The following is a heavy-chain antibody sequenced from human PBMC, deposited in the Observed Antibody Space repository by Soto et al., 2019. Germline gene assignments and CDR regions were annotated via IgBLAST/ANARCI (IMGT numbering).Heavy chain of an antibody. J-gene: IGHJ5*02. CDR3: AKGGIWYYDSSGPKANNWFDP. CDR2: ISYDGSNK. V-gene: IGHV3-30*18. Sequence: SGGSLRLSCAASGFTFSSYGMHWVRQSPGKGLEWVAVISYDGSNKYYADSVKGRFTISRDNSKNTLYLQMNSLRAEDTAVYYCAKGGIWYYDSSGPKANNWFDPWGQGTLVTVSS. CDR1: GFTFSSYG. D-gene: IGHD3-22*01.